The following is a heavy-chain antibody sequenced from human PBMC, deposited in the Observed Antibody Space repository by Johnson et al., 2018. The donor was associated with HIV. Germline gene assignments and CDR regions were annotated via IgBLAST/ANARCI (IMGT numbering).Heavy chain of an antibody. Sequence: VQLVESGGGLIQPGGSLRVSCAASGFTVSSNYMSWVRQAPVKGLEWVSGFYSGGSTYYSDSVKGRFTISRDNSKNTLYLQMNSLRAEDTAVYYCARGEDGVDAFDIWGQGTMVTVSS. V-gene: IGHV3-66*03. CDR1: GFTVSSNY. CDR2: FYSGGST. CDR3: ARGEDGVDAFDI. D-gene: IGHD4-17*01. J-gene: IGHJ3*02.